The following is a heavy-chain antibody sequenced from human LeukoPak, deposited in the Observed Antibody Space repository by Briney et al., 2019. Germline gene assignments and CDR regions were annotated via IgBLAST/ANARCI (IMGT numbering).Heavy chain of an antibody. CDR1: GGSISSSNW. D-gene: IGHD4-23*01. CDR3: ARDYGGNSDENDAFDI. J-gene: IGHJ3*02. Sequence: SETLSLTCAVSGGSISSSNWWSWVRQPPGKGLEWIGEIYHSGSTNYNPSLKSRVTISVDKSKNQFSLKLSSVTAADTAVYYCARDYGGNSDENDAFDIWGQGTMVTVSS. CDR2: IYHSGST. V-gene: IGHV4-4*02.